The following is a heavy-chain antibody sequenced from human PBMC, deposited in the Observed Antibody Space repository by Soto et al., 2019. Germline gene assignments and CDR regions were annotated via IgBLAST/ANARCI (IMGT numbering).Heavy chain of an antibody. Sequence: PSETLSLTCTVSGGSISSINDYWGWIRQPPGKGLEWIGNIYYSGNSNYNPALKSRVTISADTSKNQFSLRLSSVTAADTAVYYCARTEYLQAFDFWGQGTLVTVSS. D-gene: IGHD1-1*01. CDR2: IYYSGNS. CDR3: ARTEYLQAFDF. V-gene: IGHV4-39*07. CDR1: GGSISSINDY. J-gene: IGHJ4*02.